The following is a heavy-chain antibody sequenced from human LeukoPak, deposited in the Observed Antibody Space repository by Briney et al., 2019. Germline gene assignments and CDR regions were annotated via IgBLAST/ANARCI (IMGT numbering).Heavy chain of an antibody. J-gene: IGHJ4*02. Sequence: SETLSLTCSVSVGSISFGDYYGRSIRQHPRRGLVRIGYIYYSGSTYYNPSLKSRVTISVDTSKNQFSLKLSSVTAADTAVHYCARGGGSGSREFDYWGQGTLVTVSS. D-gene: IGHD1-26*01. V-gene: IGHV4-31*03. CDR3: ARGGGSGSREFDY. CDR2: IYYSGST. CDR1: VGSISFGDYY.